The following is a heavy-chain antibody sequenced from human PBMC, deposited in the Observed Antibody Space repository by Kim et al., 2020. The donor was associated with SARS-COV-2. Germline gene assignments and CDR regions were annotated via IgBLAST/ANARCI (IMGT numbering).Heavy chain of an antibody. Sequence: GGSLRLSCAAAGFTFRNYAMSWVRQAPGKGLEWVSGFTGSDYTTAYADSVKGRFTISRDNSKNTLYLQMTSLRAEDTAVYYCVRGGGAIDCWGQGTLVTVSS. V-gene: IGHV3-23*01. CDR1: GFTFRNYA. CDR2: FTGSDYTT. J-gene: IGHJ4*02. CDR3: VRGGGAIDC. D-gene: IGHD3-10*01.